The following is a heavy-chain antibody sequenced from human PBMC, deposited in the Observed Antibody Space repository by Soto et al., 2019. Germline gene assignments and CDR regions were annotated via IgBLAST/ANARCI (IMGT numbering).Heavy chain of an antibody. Sequence: EVQLVESGGGLVQPGGSLRLSCAASGFTFSSYAMHWVRQAPGKGLEYVSVISTNGGNTYYANSVKGRFTISRDNSKNTLYIQMVSMKAEDMAVYYGARCGRGYGGYDVGYWGQGTLVTVSS. D-gene: IGHD5-12*01. J-gene: IGHJ4*02. V-gene: IGHV3-64*01. CDR3: ARCGRGYGGYDVGY. CDR2: ISTNGGNT. CDR1: GFTFSSYA.